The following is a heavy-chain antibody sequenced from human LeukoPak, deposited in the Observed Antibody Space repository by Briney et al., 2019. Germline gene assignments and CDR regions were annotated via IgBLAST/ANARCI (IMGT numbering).Heavy chain of an antibody. CDR3: ARLRYSSSWYDRYYFDY. D-gene: IGHD6-13*01. CDR2: IYHSGST. CDR1: GYSISSGYY. Sequence: PSETLSLTCAVSGYSISSGYYWGWIRQPPGKGLEWIGSIYHSGSTYYNPSLKSRVTMSVDTSKNQFSLKLSSVTAADTAVYYCARLRYSSSWYDRYYFDYWGQGTLVTVSS. V-gene: IGHV4-38-2*01. J-gene: IGHJ4*02.